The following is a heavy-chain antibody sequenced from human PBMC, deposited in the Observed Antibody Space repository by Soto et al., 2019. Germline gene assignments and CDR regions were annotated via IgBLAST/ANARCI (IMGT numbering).Heavy chain of an antibody. CDR1: GDTFINYS. CDR3: ARVGIRLIPADLGGGYHFQGLDV. J-gene: IGHJ6*02. Sequence: QVQLVQSAAEVKKPGSSVKISCKASGDTFINYSFSWMRQAPRQGLEWMGGIVPMSGGPNSAEKFHDRLTITADQSTGTVTMQLSSLTSDDTAVYYCARVGIRLIPADLGGGYHFQGLDVWGQGTKVTVS. CDR2: IVPMSGGP. D-gene: IGHD2-2*01. V-gene: IGHV1-69*01.